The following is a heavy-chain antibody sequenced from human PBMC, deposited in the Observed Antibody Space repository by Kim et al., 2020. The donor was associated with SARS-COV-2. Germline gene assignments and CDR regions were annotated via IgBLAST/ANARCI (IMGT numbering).Heavy chain of an antibody. CDR2: IYPGDSDT. Sequence: GESLKISCKGSGYSFTSYWIGWVRQMPGKGLEWMGIIYPGDSDTRYSPSFQGQVTISADKSISTAYLQWSSLKASDTAMYYCARGMGIVVVPAAMPVQPSAWFDPWGQGTLVTVSS. V-gene: IGHV5-51*01. J-gene: IGHJ5*02. CDR3: ARGMGIVVVPAAMPVQPSAWFDP. D-gene: IGHD2-2*01. CDR1: GYSFTSYW.